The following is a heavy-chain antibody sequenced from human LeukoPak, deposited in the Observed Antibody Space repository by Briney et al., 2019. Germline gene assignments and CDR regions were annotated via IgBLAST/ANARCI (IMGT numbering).Heavy chain of an antibody. D-gene: IGHD6-19*01. CDR1: GFTFSSYA. CDR2: ISYDGSNK. Sequence: QSGRSLRLSCAASGFTFSSYAMHWVRQAPGKGLEWVAVISYDGSNKYYADSVKGRFTISRDNSKNTVYLQMSSLRAEDTAVYYCAKDEAWTVAGIVYWGQGTLVTVSS. CDR3: AKDEAWTVAGIVY. J-gene: IGHJ4*02. V-gene: IGHV3-30*04.